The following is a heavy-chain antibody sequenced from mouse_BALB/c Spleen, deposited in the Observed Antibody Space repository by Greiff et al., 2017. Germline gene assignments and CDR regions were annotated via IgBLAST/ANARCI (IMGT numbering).Heavy chain of an antibody. J-gene: IGHJ4*01. CDR1: GYAFSSYW. CDR3: ARWGTTAAMDS. Sequence: QVQLQQSGAELVRPGSSVKISCKASGYAFSSYWMNWVKQRPGQGLEWIGQIYPGDGDTNYNGKFKGKATLTADKSSSTAYMQLSSLTSEDSAVYFCARWGTTAAMDSCGQGTSVTVSS. V-gene: IGHV1-80*01. D-gene: IGHD1-2*01. CDR2: IYPGDGDT.